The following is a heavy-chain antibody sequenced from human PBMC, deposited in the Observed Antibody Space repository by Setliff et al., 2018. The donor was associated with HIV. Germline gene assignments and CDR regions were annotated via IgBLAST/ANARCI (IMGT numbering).Heavy chain of an antibody. Sequence: ASVKVSCKASGHSFSDYYIHWVRQAPGHGFQWMGWISPKYGGTNYAQNFQGRVTMTRDTSISTAYMELSSLRSEDMAVYYCARERDSNGYQFDYWSQGTLVTVSS. CDR3: ARERDSNGYQFDY. CDR1: GHSFSDYY. CDR2: ISPKYGGT. J-gene: IGHJ4*02. D-gene: IGHD3-22*01. V-gene: IGHV1-2*02.